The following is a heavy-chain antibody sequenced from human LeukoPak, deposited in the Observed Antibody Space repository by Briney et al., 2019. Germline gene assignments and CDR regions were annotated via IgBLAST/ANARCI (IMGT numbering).Heavy chain of an antibody. CDR1: GFTSSSYW. CDR3: ARDSKDGITIFGVVPTARVGY. J-gene: IGHJ4*02. D-gene: IGHD3-3*01. CDR2: IKQDGSEK. Sequence: GGSLRLSCAASGFTSSSYWMSWVRQAPGKGLEWVANIKQDGSEKYYVDSVKGRFTISRDNAKNSLYLQMNSLRAEDTAVYYCARDSKDGITIFGVVPTARVGYWGQGTLVTVSS. V-gene: IGHV3-7*01.